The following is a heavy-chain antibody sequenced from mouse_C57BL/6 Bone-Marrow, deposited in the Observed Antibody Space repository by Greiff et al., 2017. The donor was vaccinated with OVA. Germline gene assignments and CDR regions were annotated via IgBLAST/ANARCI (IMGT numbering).Heavy chain of an antibody. CDR1: GFTFSSYG. V-gene: IGHV5-6*02. J-gene: IGHJ3*01. D-gene: IGHD3-3*01. CDR2: ISSGGSYT. Sequence: EVKLVESGGDLVKPGGSLKLSCAASGFTFSSYGMSWVRQTPDKRLEWVATISSGGSYTYYPDSVKGRFTISRDNAKNTLYLQMSSLKSEDTAMYYCVRQGTRGQGTLVTVSA. CDR3: VRQGT.